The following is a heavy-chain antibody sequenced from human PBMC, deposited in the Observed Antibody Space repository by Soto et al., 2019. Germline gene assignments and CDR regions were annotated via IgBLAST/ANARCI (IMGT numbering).Heavy chain of an antibody. V-gene: IGHV4-59*01. D-gene: IGHD2-2*01. CDR1: GGSISRYY. CDR2: IYDSGST. J-gene: IGHJ6*02. CDR3: ARDLVVPAALNYNYGMDV. Sequence: SEPLSLTCTVSGGSISRYYLSWIRQPPGKGLEWIGYIYDSGSTNYNPSLKSRVTISGNTSKNQFSLKLSSVTAADTAVYYCARDLVVPAALNYNYGMDVWGQGTTVTVSS.